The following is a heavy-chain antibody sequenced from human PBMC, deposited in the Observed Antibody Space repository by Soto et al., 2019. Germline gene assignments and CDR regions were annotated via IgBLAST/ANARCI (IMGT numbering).Heavy chain of an antibody. Sequence: SQTLSLTCAISGDSVSSNSAACNWIRQSPSRGLEWLGRTYYRSKWYNDYAVSVKSRITINPDTSKNQFSLQLNSVTPEDTAVYYCARDSPRNHIPAANWFDPWGQGPLFTVPS. D-gene: IGHD2-2*02. V-gene: IGHV6-1*01. J-gene: IGHJ5*02. CDR3: ARDSPRNHIPAANWFDP. CDR2: TYYRSKWYN. CDR1: GDSVSSNSAA.